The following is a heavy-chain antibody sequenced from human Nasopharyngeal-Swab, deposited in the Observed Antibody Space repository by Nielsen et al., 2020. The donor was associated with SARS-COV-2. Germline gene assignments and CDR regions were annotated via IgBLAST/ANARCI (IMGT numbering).Heavy chain of an antibody. CDR3: ARDSVTTPLYYYYYMDV. Sequence: ASEKVSCKASGYTFTSYAMNWVRQAPGQGLEWMGWINTNTGNPTYAQGFTGRFVFSLDTSVSTAYLQISSLKAEDTAVYYCARDSVTTPLYYYYYMDVWGKGTTVTVSS. D-gene: IGHD4-11*01. CDR2: INTNTGNP. V-gene: IGHV7-4-1*02. J-gene: IGHJ6*03. CDR1: GYTFTSYA.